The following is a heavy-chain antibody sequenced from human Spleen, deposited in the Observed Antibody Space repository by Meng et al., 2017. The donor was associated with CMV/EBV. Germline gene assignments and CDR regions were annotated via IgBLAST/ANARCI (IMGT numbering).Heavy chain of an antibody. V-gene: IGHV4-39*07. Sequence: SETLSLTCTVSGGSISSSSYYWSWIRQPPGKGLEWIGEINHSGSTNYNPSLKSRVTISVDTSKNQFSLKLSSVTAADTAVYYCARGRGNWNYGRYYGMDVWGQGTTVTVSS. CDR2: INHSGST. J-gene: IGHJ6*02. CDR3: ARGRGNWNYGRYYGMDV. CDR1: GGSISSSSYY. D-gene: IGHD1-7*01.